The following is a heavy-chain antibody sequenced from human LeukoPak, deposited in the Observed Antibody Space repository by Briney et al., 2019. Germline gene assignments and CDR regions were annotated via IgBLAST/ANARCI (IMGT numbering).Heavy chain of an antibody. Sequence: SETLSLTCAVSGDSLNSSNWWGWVRQSPGKGLEWIGEMYHSGSTNYNPSLKSRVTISGDKSKNQFSLKLTSVTAADTAVYYCARGGLDYYDSSGYLDYWGQGTLVTVSS. CDR3: ARGGLDYYDSSGYLDY. CDR2: MYHSGST. D-gene: IGHD3-22*01. CDR1: GDSLNSSNW. V-gene: IGHV4-4*02. J-gene: IGHJ4*02.